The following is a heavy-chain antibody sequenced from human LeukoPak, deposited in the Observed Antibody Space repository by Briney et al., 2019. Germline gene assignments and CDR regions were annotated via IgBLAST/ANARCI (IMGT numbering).Heavy chain of an antibody. Sequence: ASVKVSCKASGYTFTSYSISWVRQAPGQGLEWMGWISTNNGNTDYVQKVQGRVTMTTDTSTSTAYMELRSLTSDDTAVYYCARDGKLWGQGTLVTVSS. CDR3: ARDGKL. CDR1: GYTFTSYS. CDR2: ISTNNGNT. J-gene: IGHJ4*02. V-gene: IGHV1-18*01. D-gene: IGHD1-1*01.